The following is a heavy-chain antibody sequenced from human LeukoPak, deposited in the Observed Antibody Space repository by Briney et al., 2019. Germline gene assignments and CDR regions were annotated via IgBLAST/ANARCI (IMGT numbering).Heavy chain of an antibody. J-gene: IGHJ4*02. CDR2: INWNGGST. D-gene: IGHD3-3*01. CDR1: GFTFDDYG. V-gene: IGHV3-20*01. Sequence: PGGSLRLSCAASGFTFDDYGMSWVRQAPGKGLEWVSGINWNGGSTGYADSVKGRFTISRDNAKNSLYLQMNSLRAEDTALYHCARGGYYDFWSGYYAFDYWGQGTLVTVSS. CDR3: ARGGYYDFWSGYYAFDY.